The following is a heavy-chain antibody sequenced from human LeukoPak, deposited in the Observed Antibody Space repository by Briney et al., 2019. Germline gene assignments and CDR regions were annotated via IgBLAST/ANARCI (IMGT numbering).Heavy chain of an antibody. CDR3: ARNLIHYYDSSGYVDAFDI. J-gene: IGHJ3*02. CDR1: GYTFTGYY. V-gene: IGHV1-2*02. Sequence: ASVKVSCKASGYTFTGYYMHWVRQAPGQGLEWMGWINPNSGSTNYAQKFQGRVTMTRDTSISTAYMELSRLRSDDTAVYYCARNLIHYYDSSGYVDAFDIWGQGTMVTVSS. D-gene: IGHD3-22*01. CDR2: INPNSGST.